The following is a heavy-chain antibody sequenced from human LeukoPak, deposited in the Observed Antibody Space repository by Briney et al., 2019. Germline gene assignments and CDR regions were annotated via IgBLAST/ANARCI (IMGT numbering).Heavy chain of an antibody. Sequence: GGSLRLSCEASGFTFSSYGMHWVRQAPGKGLEWVAVIWYDGSNKYYADSVKGRFTISRDNSKNTLYLQMNSLRAEDTAVYYCARASHYYDSSCYYAFDIWGQGTMVTVSS. CDR3: ARASHYYDSSCYYAFDI. V-gene: IGHV3-33*01. CDR2: IWYDGSNK. J-gene: IGHJ3*02. D-gene: IGHD3-22*01. CDR1: GFTFSSYG.